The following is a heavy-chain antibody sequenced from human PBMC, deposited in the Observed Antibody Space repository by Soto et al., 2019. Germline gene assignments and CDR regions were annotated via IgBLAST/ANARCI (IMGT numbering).Heavy chain of an antibody. CDR2: VSYDGSNK. Sequence: LRLSCAASGFTFSSYAMHWVRQAPGKGLEWVAVVSYDGSNKYYADSVKGRFTISRDNSKNTLYLQMNSLRAEDTAVYYCARAGITIFGVVISEALDIWGQGTMVTVSS. CDR3: ARAGITIFGVVISEALDI. CDR1: GFTFSSYA. V-gene: IGHV3-30-3*01. J-gene: IGHJ3*02. D-gene: IGHD3-3*01.